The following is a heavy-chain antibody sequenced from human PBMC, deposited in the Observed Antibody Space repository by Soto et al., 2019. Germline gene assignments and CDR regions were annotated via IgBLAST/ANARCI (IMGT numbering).Heavy chain of an antibody. J-gene: IGHJ6*02. CDR3: AKFADWNYSGYYYYGMDV. Sequence: GGSLRLSCAASGFTFSSYGMHWVRQAPGKGLEWVAVISYDGSNKYYADSVKGRFTISRDNSKNRLYLQMNSLRAEDTAVYYCAKFADWNYSGYYYYGMDVWGQGTTVTVSS. V-gene: IGHV3-30*18. CDR1: GFTFSSYG. D-gene: IGHD1-7*01. CDR2: ISYDGSNK.